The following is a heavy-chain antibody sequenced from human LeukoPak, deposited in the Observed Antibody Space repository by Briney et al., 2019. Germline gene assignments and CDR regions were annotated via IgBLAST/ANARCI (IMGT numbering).Heavy chain of an antibody. J-gene: IGHJ4*02. CDR2: IYNSGST. CDR3: ASRTGYCSSTSCYSFAS. V-gene: IGHV4-59*11. Sequence: SETLSLTCTVSGGSISSHYWSWIRQPPGKGLEWIGYIYNSGSTNYNPSLKSRVTMSVDKSKNPFSLKLSSVTAADTAVYYCASRTGYCSSTSCYSFASWGQGTLVTVSS. D-gene: IGHD2-2*02. CDR1: GGSISSHY.